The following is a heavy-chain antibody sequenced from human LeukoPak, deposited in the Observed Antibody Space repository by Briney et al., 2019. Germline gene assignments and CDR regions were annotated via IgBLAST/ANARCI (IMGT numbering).Heavy chain of an antibody. CDR3: ARRWYHAYCDY. Sequence: SETLSLACTVSGGSVSSGSYYWNWIRQPPGKGLEWIGCIDYSGSTYYNPSLKSRVTVSADTSKNQFSLKLTSVTAADTAVYYCARRWYHAYCDYWGQGSLVTVSS. D-gene: IGHD2-15*01. CDR1: GGSVSSGSYY. CDR2: IDYSGST. J-gene: IGHJ4*02. V-gene: IGHV4-61*01.